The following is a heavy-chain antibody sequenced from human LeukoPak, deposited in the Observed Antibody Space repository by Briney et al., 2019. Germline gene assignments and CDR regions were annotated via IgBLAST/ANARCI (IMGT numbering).Heavy chain of an antibody. Sequence: SETLSLTCSVSGGSIGSSSYDWGWIRQPPGKGLEWMGSIFRTGSTYYSASLKSRVSISVDTSKNHIALKVTSVTAADTAVYFCARRVGFYGSGSLNYFDPWGQGILVSVSS. CDR2: IFRTGST. D-gene: IGHD3-10*01. J-gene: IGHJ5*01. V-gene: IGHV4-39*02. CDR3: ARRVGFYGSGSLNYFDP. CDR1: GGSIGSSSYD.